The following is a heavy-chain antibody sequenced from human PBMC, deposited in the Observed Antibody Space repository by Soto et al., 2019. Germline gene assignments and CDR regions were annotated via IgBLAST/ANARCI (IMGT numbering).Heavy chain of an antibody. CDR1: GGSVSSGTSY. CDR3: ARGEDRSSRRQNWFDP. CDR2: IYSSGST. V-gene: IGHV4-61*01. D-gene: IGHD6-6*01. Sequence: SETLSLTCTVSGGSVSSGTSYWSWIRQPPGKGLEWIGFIYSSGSTRYSPSLKSRVTISLDTSKNQMSLKLTSVTAADTAVHFCARGEDRSSRRQNWFDPWGQGTLVTVSS. J-gene: IGHJ5*02.